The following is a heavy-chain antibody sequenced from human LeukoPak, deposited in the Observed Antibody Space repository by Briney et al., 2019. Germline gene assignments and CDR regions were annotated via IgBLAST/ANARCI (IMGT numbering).Heavy chain of an antibody. J-gene: IGHJ6*02. CDR3: AKGSRTGQFPMDV. Sequence: GSLRLSCAASGFTASTYGVSWVRQAPGKGLQWVSAIVGGAGYTFYADSVKGRFTISRDNSWNSLYLQMNSLRDDDTAVYYCAKGSRTGQFPMDVWGQGTTVNVSS. CDR2: IVGGAGYT. D-gene: IGHD1-1*01. CDR1: GFTASTYG. V-gene: IGHV3-23*01.